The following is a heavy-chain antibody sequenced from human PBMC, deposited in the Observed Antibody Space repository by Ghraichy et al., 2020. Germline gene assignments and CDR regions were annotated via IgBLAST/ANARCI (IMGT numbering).Heavy chain of an antibody. D-gene: IGHD2-2*01. Sequence: SVKVSCKASGGTFSSYATSWVRQAPGQGLEWMGGIIPIFGTANYAQKFQGRVTITADESTSTAYMELSSLRSEDTAVYYCASDRGWAEYQPLRLVNWFDPWGQGTLVTVSS. CDR1: GGTFSSYA. CDR3: ASDRGWAEYQPLRLVNWFDP. V-gene: IGHV1-69*13. J-gene: IGHJ5*02. CDR2: IIPIFGTA.